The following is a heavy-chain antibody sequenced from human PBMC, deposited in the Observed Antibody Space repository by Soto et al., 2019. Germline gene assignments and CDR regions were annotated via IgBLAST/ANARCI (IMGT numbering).Heavy chain of an antibody. CDR1: GGSISSYY. CDR3: ARANSRYSNVRLDY. CDR2: IYYSGST. Sequence: SETLSLTCTVSGGSISSYYWSWIRQPPGKGLEWIGYIYYSGSTNYNPSLKSRVTISVDTSKNQFSLKLSSVTAADTAVYYCARANSRYSNVRLDYWGQGTLVTVSS. J-gene: IGHJ4*02. V-gene: IGHV4-59*01. D-gene: IGHD4-4*01.